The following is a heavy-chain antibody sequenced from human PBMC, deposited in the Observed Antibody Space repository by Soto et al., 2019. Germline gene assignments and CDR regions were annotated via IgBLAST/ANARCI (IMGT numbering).Heavy chain of an antibody. J-gene: IGHJ5*02. CDR2: ITNDGSNK. V-gene: IGHV3-30*18. Sequence: GGSLRLSCAASGFTFSSYGMHWVRQAPGKGLEWVAVITNDGSNKYYADSMKGRFTISRDNSKNTLYLQMNSLRAEETAVYYCAKDGRASGYDFNWFDPWGQGTLVTVSS. CDR1: GFTFSSYG. CDR3: AKDGRASGYDFNWFDP. D-gene: IGHD5-12*01.